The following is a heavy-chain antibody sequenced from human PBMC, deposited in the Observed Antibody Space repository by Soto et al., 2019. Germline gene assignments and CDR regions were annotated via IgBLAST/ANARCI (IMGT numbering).Heavy chain of an antibody. CDR2: IKQDGSEK. J-gene: IGHJ4*02. CDR1: GFTFSSYW. D-gene: IGHD3-10*01. CDR3: ARAFGVISRRRYYFDY. Sequence: GGSLRLSCAASGFTFSSYWMSWVRQAPGKGLEWVANIKQDGSEKYYVDSVKGRFTISRDNAKNSLYLQMNSLRAEDTAVYYCARAFGVISRRRYYFDYWGQGTLVTVSS. V-gene: IGHV3-7*01.